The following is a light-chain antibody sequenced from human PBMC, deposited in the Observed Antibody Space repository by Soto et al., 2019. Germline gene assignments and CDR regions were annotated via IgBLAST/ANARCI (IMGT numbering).Light chain of an antibody. CDR3: QRFGTSPPWT. Sequence: EIVLTQSPCTLSLSPGERATLSCRASQSVSSYLAWYQQKPGQAPRLLIYGTSIRATGIPDRFSGSGSGTDFTLTITRLEPEDFAVYYCQRFGTSPPWTFGQGTKVDIK. CDR2: GTS. V-gene: IGKV3-20*01. CDR1: QSVSSY. J-gene: IGKJ1*01.